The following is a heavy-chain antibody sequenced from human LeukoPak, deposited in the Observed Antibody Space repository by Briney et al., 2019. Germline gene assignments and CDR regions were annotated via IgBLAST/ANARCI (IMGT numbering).Heavy chain of an antibody. CDR3: ARGGRYYDSNGLYYFDY. CDR2: IYYSGST. CDR1: GGSISSYY. V-gene: IGHV4-59*01. J-gene: IGHJ4*02. Sequence: SSETLSLTCTVSGGSISSYYWSWIRQPPGKGLEWIGYIYYSGSTNYNPSLKSRVTISVDTSKNQFSLKLSSVTAADTAVYYCARGGRYYDSNGLYYFDYWGQGTLVTVSS. D-gene: IGHD3-22*01.